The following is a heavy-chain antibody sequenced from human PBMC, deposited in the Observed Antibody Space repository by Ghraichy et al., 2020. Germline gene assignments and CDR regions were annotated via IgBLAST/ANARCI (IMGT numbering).Heavy chain of an antibody. V-gene: IGHV4-39*01. CDR2: IYYSGST. D-gene: IGHD3-22*01. Sequence: SETLSLTCTVSGGSISSSSYYWGWIRQPPGKGLEWIGSIYYSGSTYYNPSLKSRVTISVDTSKNQFSLKLSSVTAADTAVYYCASFVRSLLHYYFDYWGPESLVTVAS. CDR3: ASFVRSLLHYYFDY. J-gene: IGHJ4*02. CDR1: GGSISSSSYY.